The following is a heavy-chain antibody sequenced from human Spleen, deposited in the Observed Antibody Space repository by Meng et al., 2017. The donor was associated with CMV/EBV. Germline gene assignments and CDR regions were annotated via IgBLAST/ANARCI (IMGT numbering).Heavy chain of an antibody. V-gene: IGHV3-48*03. CDR2: ISSSGSPI. J-gene: IGHJ4*02. CDR3: VREGNS. Sequence: GESLKISCAASGFTFSTYEMNWVRQAPGKGLEWVSYISSSGSPIYYADSVKGRFAVSRDDAKNSLYLQMNSLRAEDTAVYYCVREGNSWGQGTLVTVSS. CDR1: GFTFSTYE.